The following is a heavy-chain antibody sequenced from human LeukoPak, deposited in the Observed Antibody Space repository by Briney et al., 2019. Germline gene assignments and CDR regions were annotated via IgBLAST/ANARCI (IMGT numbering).Heavy chain of an antibody. CDR2: IYYSGST. J-gene: IGHJ6*03. CDR3: ARSYYDILTGYYNPNYYYYYMDV. V-gene: IGHV4-59*01. D-gene: IGHD3-9*01. CDR1: GGSISSYY. Sequence: SETLSLTCTVSGGSISSYYWSWIRQPPGKGLEWIGYIYYSGSTNYNPSPKSRVTISVDTSKNQFYLKLSSVTAVDTAVYYCARSYYDILTGYYNPNYYYYYMDVWGKGTTVTVSS.